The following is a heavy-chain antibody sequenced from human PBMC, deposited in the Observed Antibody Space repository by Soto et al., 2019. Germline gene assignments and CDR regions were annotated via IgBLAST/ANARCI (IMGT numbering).Heavy chain of an antibody. CDR2: INHSGIT. J-gene: IGHJ4*02. CDR3: ARRIATLVRGVNYGY. V-gene: IGHV4-34*01. Sequence: QVQLQQWGAGLLKPSETLSLTCAVYGGSFSGYYWSWIRQPPGKGPGWLGEINHSGITNYNPSLKSRVSKSVDTSKNQCSLKLSSVTGADTAVYYCARRIATLVRGVNYGYWGQGALVTVSS. D-gene: IGHD3-10*01. CDR1: GGSFSGYY.